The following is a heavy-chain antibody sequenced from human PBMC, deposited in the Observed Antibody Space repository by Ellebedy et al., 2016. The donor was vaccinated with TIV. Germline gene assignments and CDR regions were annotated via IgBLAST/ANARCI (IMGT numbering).Heavy chain of an antibody. CDR2: MNPNSGNT. CDR3: ARTAIVGAADAFDI. Sequence: ASVKVSXKASGYTFTSYDINWVRQATGQGLEWMGWMNPNSGNTGYAQKFQGRVTMTRNTSISTAYMELSSQRSEDTAVYYCARTAIVGAADAFDIWGQGTMVTVSS. V-gene: IGHV1-8*01. J-gene: IGHJ3*02. CDR1: GYTFTSYD. D-gene: IGHD1-26*01.